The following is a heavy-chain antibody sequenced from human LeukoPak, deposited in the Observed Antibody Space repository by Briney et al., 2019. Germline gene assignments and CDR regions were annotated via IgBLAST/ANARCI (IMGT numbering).Heavy chain of an antibody. V-gene: IGHV3-48*01. J-gene: IGHJ5*02. CDR2: ISSSSSTI. D-gene: IGHD3-10*01. Sequence: PGGSLRLSCAASGFTFSSYSMNWVRQAPGKGLEWVSYISSSSSTIYYADSVKGRFTISRDNAKNSLYLQMNSLRAEDTAVYYCAKDHAGALLFLNWFDPWGQGTLVTVSS. CDR1: GFTFSSYS. CDR3: AKDHAGALLFLNWFDP.